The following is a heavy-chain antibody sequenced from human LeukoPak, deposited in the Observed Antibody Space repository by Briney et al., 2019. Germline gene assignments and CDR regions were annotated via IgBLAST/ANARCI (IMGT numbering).Heavy chain of an antibody. CDR1: GYTFTSYD. V-gene: IGHV1-8*01. Sequence: GASVMVSCKASGYTFTSYDINWVRQATGQGLEWMGWMNPNSGNTGYAQKFQGRVTMTRNTSISTAYMELSSLRSEDTAVYYCARVYYYGSGSYYSPWFDPWGQGTLVTVSS. CDR2: MNPNSGNT. J-gene: IGHJ5*02. D-gene: IGHD3-10*01. CDR3: ARVYYYGSGSYYSPWFDP.